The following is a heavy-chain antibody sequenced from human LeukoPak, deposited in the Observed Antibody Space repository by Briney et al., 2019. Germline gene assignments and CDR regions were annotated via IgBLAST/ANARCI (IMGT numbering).Heavy chain of an antibody. CDR1: GFAFSDYY. CDR3: ARGIHGSGSYNY. J-gene: IGHJ4*02. CDR2: ISHVGTPI. V-gene: IGHV3-11*01. Sequence: PGGSLRLSCAASGFAFSDYYMSWIRQAPGKGLEWLSYISHVGTPIYYADSVKGRFTISRDNAKNSLYLQMNSLRAEDTAVYYCARGIHGSGSYNYWGQGTLVTVSS. D-gene: IGHD3-10*01.